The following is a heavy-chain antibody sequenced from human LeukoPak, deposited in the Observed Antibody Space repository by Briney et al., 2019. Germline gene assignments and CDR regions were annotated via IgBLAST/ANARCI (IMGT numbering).Heavy chain of an antibody. D-gene: IGHD3-3*01. CDR2: ISGSGGST. J-gene: IGHJ6*03. CDR3: AKDDYDFWSGYYPYYYYMDV. Sequence: PGGSLRLSCAASGFTFSSYAMSWVRQAPGKGLEWVSAISGSGGSTYYADSVKGRFTISRDNSKNTLYLQMNSLRAEDTAVYYCAKDDYDFWSGYYPYYYYMDVWGKGTTVTVSS. CDR1: GFTFSSYA. V-gene: IGHV3-23*01.